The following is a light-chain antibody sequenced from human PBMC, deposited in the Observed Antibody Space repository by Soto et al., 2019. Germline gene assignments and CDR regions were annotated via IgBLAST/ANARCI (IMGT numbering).Light chain of an antibody. J-gene: IGLJ3*02. V-gene: IGLV2-8*01. CDR2: GVT. CDR1: GSDLGAYNF. Sequence: QSALAQPPSASGSPGQSITISCTGSGSDLGAYNFVSWYQQHPGKAPKLMMFGVTERPSGVPNRFSGSKSGNTASLTVSGLQADDEAVYYFYSYAGRNIWVFGGGTKLPVL. CDR3: YSYAGRNIWV.